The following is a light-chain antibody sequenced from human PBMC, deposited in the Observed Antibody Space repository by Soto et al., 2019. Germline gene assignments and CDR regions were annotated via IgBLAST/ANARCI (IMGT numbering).Light chain of an antibody. J-gene: IGKJ1*01. Sequence: DIQMTQAASTLSASVGDRVTITCRATQTISNWLAWYQQKPGKAPKLLIYKTSTLESGVPSRFSGSGSGTEFTLTISILQPDDFAFYYCQQYNNYSTFGQGTKVDIK. CDR1: QTISNW. V-gene: IGKV1-5*03. CDR3: QQYNNYST. CDR2: KTS.